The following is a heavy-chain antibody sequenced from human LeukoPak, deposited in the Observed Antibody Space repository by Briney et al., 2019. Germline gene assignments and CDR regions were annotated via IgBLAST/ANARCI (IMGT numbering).Heavy chain of an antibody. D-gene: IGHD2-21*02. CDR3: RRRDCAYWFDV. V-gene: IGHV4-39*01. J-gene: IGHJ5*01. Sequence: SETLSLTSTVSGDTITIGDFNRDRIRQSPGKGLEWVVNVYYSGSTQYNPSLRGRVSISMYNTKNQFSLNLKSVSVTDTAIHYYRRRDCAYWFDVWGQGTLVTVSS. CDR1: GDTITIGDFN. CDR2: VYYSGST.